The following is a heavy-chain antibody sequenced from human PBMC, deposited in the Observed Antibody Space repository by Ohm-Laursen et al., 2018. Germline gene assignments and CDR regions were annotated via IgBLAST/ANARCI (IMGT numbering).Heavy chain of an antibody. D-gene: IGHD6-13*01. CDR1: GGSISSYY. CDR2: IYDSGST. CDR3: AAGYSSSWHYFDY. Sequence: GTLSLTCTVSGGSISSYYWTWIRQPPGKGLEWIGYIYDSGSTNYNPSLKSRVTISVDTSKNQFSLKLSSVTAADTAVYYCAAGYSSSWHYFDYWGQGTLVTASS. V-gene: IGHV4-59*01. J-gene: IGHJ4*02.